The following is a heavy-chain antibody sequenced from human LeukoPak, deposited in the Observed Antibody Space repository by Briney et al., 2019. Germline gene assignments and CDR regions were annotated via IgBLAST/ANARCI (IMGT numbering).Heavy chain of an antibody. J-gene: IGHJ4*02. V-gene: IGHV3-23*01. CDR3: SNPTYYYDSSGYLPFDY. CDR2: ISGSGAST. Sequence: GRSLSLACALSGFTLSSYAISWVRHAPGKGLGWVSAISGSGASTYYADSVKGRFTISRDNYKNTLYLQMNSMRAEDTAVYYCSNPTYYYDSSGYLPFDYWGQGTLVTVSS. D-gene: IGHD3-22*01. CDR1: GFTLSSYA.